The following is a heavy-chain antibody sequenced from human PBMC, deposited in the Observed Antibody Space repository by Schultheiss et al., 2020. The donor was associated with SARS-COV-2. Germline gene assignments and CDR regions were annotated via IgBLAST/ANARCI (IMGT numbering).Heavy chain of an antibody. V-gene: IGHV3-NL1*01. J-gene: IGHJ6*02. CDR1: GFTFSSYG. CDR3: AKADSSIYYYYGMDV. D-gene: IGHD6-13*01. Sequence: GGSLRLSCAASGFTFSSYGMHWVRQAPGKGLEWVSAISGSGGSTYYADSVKGRFTISRDNSKNTLYLQMNSLRAEDTAVYYCAKADSSIYYYYGMDVWGQGTTVTVSS. CDR2: ISGSGGST.